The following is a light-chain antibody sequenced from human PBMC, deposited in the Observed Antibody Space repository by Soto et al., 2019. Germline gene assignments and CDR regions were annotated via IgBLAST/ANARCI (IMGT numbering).Light chain of an antibody. Sequence: ERVMTQAPATLSVSPGERATLSCRASQSVSSDLAWYQQKPGQGPRLLIYGAFNRAPGVPARFSGSGSGTEFTPAISTLQSEDFAVYYCQHYNNWPLTFGGGTKVEIK. CDR2: GAF. V-gene: IGKV3-15*01. CDR3: QHYNNWPLT. CDR1: QSVSSD. J-gene: IGKJ4*01.